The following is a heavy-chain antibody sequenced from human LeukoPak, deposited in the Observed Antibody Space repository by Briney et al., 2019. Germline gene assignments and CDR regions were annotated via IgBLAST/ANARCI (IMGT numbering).Heavy chain of an antibody. CDR3: ARGPLYCTNGVCYTVDFDY. J-gene: IGHJ4*02. D-gene: IGHD2-8*01. Sequence: SETLSLTCAVYGGSFSGYYWSWLRQPPGKGLEWIGEINHSGSTNYNPSLKSRVTISVDTSKNQFSLKLSSVTAADTAVYYCARGPLYCTNGVCYTVDFDYWGQGTLVTVSS. CDR1: GGSFSGYY. V-gene: IGHV4-34*01. CDR2: INHSGST.